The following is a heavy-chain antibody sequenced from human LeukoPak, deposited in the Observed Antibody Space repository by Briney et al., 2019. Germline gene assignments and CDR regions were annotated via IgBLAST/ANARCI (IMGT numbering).Heavy chain of an antibody. V-gene: IGHV2-70*11. CDR1: GFSLSTSGMC. D-gene: IGHD6-13*01. CDR2: IDWDDDK. CDR3: ARLIAASSYFDY. J-gene: IGHJ4*02. Sequence: ESGPALVKPTQTLTLTCTFSGFSLSTSGMCVSWIRQPPGKALEWLARIDWDDDKYYSTSLRTRVSISKDTSKERVVLTMTNMDPGDTATYYCARLIAASSYFDYWGQGMLVTVSS.